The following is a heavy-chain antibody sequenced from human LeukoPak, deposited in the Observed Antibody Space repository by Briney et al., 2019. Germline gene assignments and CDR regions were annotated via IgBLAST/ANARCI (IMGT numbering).Heavy chain of an antibody. CDR2: IYHSGST. V-gene: IGHV4-30-2*01. D-gene: IGHD3-10*01. Sequence: SETLSLTCTVSGGSIRSSYYYWGWIRQPPGKGLEWIGYIYHSGSTYYNPSLKSRVTISVDRSKNQFSLKLSSVTAADTAVYYCARGGASYYFGLFDYWGQGTLVTVSS. CDR3: ARGGASYYFGLFDY. J-gene: IGHJ4*02. CDR1: GGSIRSSYYY.